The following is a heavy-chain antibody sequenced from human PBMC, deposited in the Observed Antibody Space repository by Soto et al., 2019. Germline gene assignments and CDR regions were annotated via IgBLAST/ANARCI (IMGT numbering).Heavy chain of an antibody. CDR1: EFTFSSYD. CDR3: AKESTVGSPGDYFDS. Sequence: PVGSLRLSCAASEFTFSSYDMNWVRQDPGKGLEWVSAIGVYANTYYADSVKGRFTISRDDSRNTVHLQLNSLRVDDTAVYYCAKESTVGSPGDYFDSWGQGTLVTVSS. J-gene: IGHJ4*02. CDR2: IGVYANT. D-gene: IGHD1-26*01. V-gene: IGHV3-23*01.